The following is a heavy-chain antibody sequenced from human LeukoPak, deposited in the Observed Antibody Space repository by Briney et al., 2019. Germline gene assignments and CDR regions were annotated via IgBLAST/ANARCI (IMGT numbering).Heavy chain of an antibody. V-gene: IGHV3-53*01. Sequence: GGSLRLSCAASGFSVRTTYMSWVRQAPGKGLEWVSVLYTGGGTDHADSVKGRFTISRDNSKNTLYLQMNSLRAEDTAVYYCARDTSGCFDYWGQGTLVTVSS. CDR1: GFSVRTTY. J-gene: IGHJ4*02. CDR3: ARDTSGCFDY. D-gene: IGHD3-10*01. CDR2: LYTGGGT.